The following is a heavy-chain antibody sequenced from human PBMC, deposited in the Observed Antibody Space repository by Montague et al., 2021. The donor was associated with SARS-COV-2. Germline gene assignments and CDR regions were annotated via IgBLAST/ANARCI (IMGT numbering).Heavy chain of an antibody. D-gene: IGHD3-9*01. CDR1: GFSLSTSGMC. J-gene: IGHJ6*02. CDR2: IDWDXDK. CDR3: ARMVTIFSLGGYYYYYGMDV. V-gene: IGHV2-70*01. Sequence: PALVKPTQTLTLXCTFSGFSLSTSGMCVSWIRQPPGKALEWLALIDWDXDKYYSTSLKTRLTISKDTSKNQVVLTMTNMDPVDTATYYCARMVTIFSLGGYYYYYGMDVWGQGTTVTVSS.